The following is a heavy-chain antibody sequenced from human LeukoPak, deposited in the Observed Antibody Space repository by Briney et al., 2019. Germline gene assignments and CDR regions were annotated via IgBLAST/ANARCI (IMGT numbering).Heavy chain of an antibody. CDR1: GFTFSSYW. V-gene: IGHV3-7*01. D-gene: IGHD3-22*01. CDR3: AREWGNYYDSKGDY. J-gene: IGHJ4*02. CDR2: IKQEGSEK. Sequence: HPGGSLRLSCAASGFTFSSYWMSWVRQAPGKGLEWVANIKQEGSEKYYVDSVKGRFTISRDNAKNSLYLQMNSLRAEDTAVYYCAREWGNYYDSKGDYWGQGTLVTVSS.